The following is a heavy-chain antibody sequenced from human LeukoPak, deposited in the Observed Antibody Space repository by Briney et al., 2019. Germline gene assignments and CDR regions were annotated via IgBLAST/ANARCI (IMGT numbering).Heavy chain of an antibody. CDR2: ISYDGSNK. J-gene: IGHJ4*02. Sequence: GGSLRLSCAASGFTFSSYGMHWVRQAPGKGLEWVAVISYDGSNKYYADSVKGRFTISRDNSKNTLYLQMNSLRAEDTAVYYCAKDRLLGFGESPDYWGQGTLVTVSS. V-gene: IGHV3-30*18. CDR3: AKDRLLGFGESPDY. D-gene: IGHD3-10*01. CDR1: GFTFSSYG.